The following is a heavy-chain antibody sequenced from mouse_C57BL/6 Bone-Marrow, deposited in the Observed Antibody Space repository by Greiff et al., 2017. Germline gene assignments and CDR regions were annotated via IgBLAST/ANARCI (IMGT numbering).Heavy chain of an antibody. CDR3: ASRGGNYKFDY. Sequence: QVQLQQPGAELVRPGTSVKLSCKASGYTFTSSWMHWVKQRPGQGLEWIGVIDPSDSYTNYNQKFKGKATLTVDTSSSTAYMQLNSLTSEDSAVDYCASRGGNYKFDYWGQGTTVTVSS. CDR2: IDPSDSYT. D-gene: IGHD2-1*01. CDR1: GYTFTSSW. J-gene: IGHJ2*01. V-gene: IGHV1-59*01.